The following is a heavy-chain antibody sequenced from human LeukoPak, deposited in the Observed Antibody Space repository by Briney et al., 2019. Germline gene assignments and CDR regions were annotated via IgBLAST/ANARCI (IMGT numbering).Heavy chain of an antibody. D-gene: IGHD3-9*01. J-gene: IGHJ6*02. CDR2: INHRGST. CDR3: ARITIFPPVYYYYGMDV. CDR1: GGSFSGYY. V-gene: IGHV4-34*01. Sequence: SETLSLTCAVYGGSFSGYYWSWIRQPPGKGLEWIGEINHRGSTNYNPSLKSRVTISVDTSKNQFSLRLSSVTAADTAVYYCARITIFPPVYYYYGMDVWGQGTTVTVSS.